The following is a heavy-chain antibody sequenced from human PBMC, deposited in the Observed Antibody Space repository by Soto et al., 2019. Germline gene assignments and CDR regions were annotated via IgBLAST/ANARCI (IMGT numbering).Heavy chain of an antibody. J-gene: IGHJ4*02. V-gene: IGHV3-33*01. CDR1: GFTFSSYA. CDR2: IWFDGSNK. CDR3: ARGQLPASTTYFDF. Sequence: QVHLVESGGGVVQPGGSLRLSCAASGFTFSSYAIHWVRQAPGKGLEWVAIIWFDGSNKYYADSVKGRFSISRDNSKNTLFLRMDSLRAEDTAVYYCARGQLPASTTYFDFWGQGTLVSVSS. D-gene: IGHD1-1*01.